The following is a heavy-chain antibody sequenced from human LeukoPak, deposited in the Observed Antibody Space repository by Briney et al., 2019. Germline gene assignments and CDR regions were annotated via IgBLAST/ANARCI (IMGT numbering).Heavy chain of an antibody. D-gene: IGHD2-21*01. Sequence: VGSLRLSCAATGCPFNSYRMHWVGQPPGKGVVWVSDMNEYSATIRYADSVKGRFNISIDNAKSILYLQMNNLRAEDTAMYFCARGGVKAVDHWGQGTLVTVSS. CDR3: ARGGVKAVDH. CDR1: GCPFNSYR. CDR2: MNEYSATI. J-gene: IGHJ4*02. V-gene: IGHV3-74*01.